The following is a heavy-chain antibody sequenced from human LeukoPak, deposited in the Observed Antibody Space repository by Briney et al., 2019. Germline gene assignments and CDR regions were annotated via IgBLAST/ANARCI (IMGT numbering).Heavy chain of an antibody. V-gene: IGHV3-23*05. CDR2: ITDNGNTT. CDR1: GFTFSSYA. CDR3: ATLRLSDHFDY. Sequence: AGGSLRLSCAASGFTFSSYAMNWVRLSAGKGLEWVSAITDNGNTTYYADSVKGRFTISRDNSKNTLYLQMNSLRAEDTAVYYCATLRLSDHFDYWGQGTLVTVSS. J-gene: IGHJ4*02. D-gene: IGHD2-15*01.